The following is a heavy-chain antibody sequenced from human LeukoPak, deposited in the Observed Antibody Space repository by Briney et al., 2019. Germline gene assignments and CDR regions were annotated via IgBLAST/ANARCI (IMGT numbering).Heavy chain of an antibody. CDR1: GFTFSSSG. Sequence: GGSLRPSCAASGFTFSSSGMHWVRQAPGKGLERVAVISYDGSNKYYADSVKGRFTISRDNSKNTLYLQMNSLRAEDTAVYYCAKGGSSWYRIDYWGQGTLVTVSS. V-gene: IGHV3-30*18. CDR2: ISYDGSNK. J-gene: IGHJ4*02. D-gene: IGHD6-13*01. CDR3: AKGGSSWYRIDY.